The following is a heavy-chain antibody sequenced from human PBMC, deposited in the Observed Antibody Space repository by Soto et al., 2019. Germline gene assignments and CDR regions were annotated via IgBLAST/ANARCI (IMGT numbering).Heavy chain of an antibody. CDR3: ARESEDLTSNFDY. Sequence: PGGSLRLSCAASGFIFTRYSMNWVRQAPGKGLEWVSSISCTTNYIYYGDSMKGRFTISRDNAKNSLYLEMNSLRAEDTAVYYCARESEDLTSNFDYWGQGTLVTVSS. CDR1: GFIFTRYS. V-gene: IGHV3-21*06. CDR2: ISCTTNYI. J-gene: IGHJ4*02.